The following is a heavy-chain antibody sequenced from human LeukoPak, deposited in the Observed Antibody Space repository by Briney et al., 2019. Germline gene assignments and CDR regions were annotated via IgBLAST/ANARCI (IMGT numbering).Heavy chain of an antibody. CDR2: ISSSGST. Sequence: SETLSLTCSVSGGSISSSHYYWNWVRQPAGKGLEWIGRISSSGSTTYSPSLQSRVTMSVGTSNNHFSLKLSSVTAADTAVYYCARGDFWSGYGFDYWGQGTLVTVSS. D-gene: IGHD3-3*01. J-gene: IGHJ4*02. CDR1: GGSISSSHYY. V-gene: IGHV4-61*02. CDR3: ARGDFWSGYGFDY.